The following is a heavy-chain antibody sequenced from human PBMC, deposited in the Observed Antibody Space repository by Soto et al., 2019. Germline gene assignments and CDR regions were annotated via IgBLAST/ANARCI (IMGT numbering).Heavy chain of an antibody. CDR2: IYYSGST. CDR3: ARDGYYDILTGRLYGMDV. Sequence: SETLSLTCTVSGGSISSGGYYWSWIRQHPGKGLEWIGYIYYSGSTYYNPSLKSRVTISIDTSKNQFSLKLSSVTAADTAVYYCARDGYYDILTGRLYGMDVWGQGTTVTVSS. CDR1: GGSISSGGYY. V-gene: IGHV4-31*03. D-gene: IGHD3-9*01. J-gene: IGHJ6*02.